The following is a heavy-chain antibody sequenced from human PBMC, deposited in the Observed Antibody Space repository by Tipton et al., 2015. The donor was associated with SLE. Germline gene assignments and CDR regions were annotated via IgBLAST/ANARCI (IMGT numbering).Heavy chain of an antibody. J-gene: IGHJ6*02. CDR1: GVSVSPYN. CDR2: VSSSGST. V-gene: IGHV4-59*08. CDR3: ARGLLTWRGAVVGVDV. D-gene: IGHD2-21*01. Sequence: TLSLTCTVSGVSVSPYNWAWIRLPPGRGLEWIGFVSSSGSTNYNPSLKTRVTMSVDTSKNQFSLKLSSLTAADTAVYYCARGLLTWRGAVVGVDVWGQGTTVNVSS.